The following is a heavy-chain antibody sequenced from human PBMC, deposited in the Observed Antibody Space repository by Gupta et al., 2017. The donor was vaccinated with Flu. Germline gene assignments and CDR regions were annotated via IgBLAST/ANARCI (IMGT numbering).Heavy chain of an antibody. Sequence: QVQLQESGPGLVKPSETLSLTCTVSGGSVSSNNYYWSWIRQPPGKGLEWIGYVYSSGYINYNPSRKSRVTISVDTSKNQFSLKMSSVTAADTAAYYCARSYHDGVNLGFFDYWGQGTLITVSS. CDR3: ARSYHDGVNLGFFDY. CDR1: GGSVSSNNYY. CDR2: VYSSGYI. J-gene: IGHJ4*02. D-gene: IGHD7-27*01. V-gene: IGHV4-61*01.